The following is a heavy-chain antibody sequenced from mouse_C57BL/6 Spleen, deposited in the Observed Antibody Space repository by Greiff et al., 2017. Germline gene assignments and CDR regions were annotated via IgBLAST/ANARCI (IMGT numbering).Heavy chain of an antibody. CDR3: ARTGITTEVADY. J-gene: IGHJ2*01. CDR2: IYPGDGDT. D-gene: IGHD1-1*01. CDR1: GYAFSSSW. V-gene: IGHV1-82*01. Sequence: VQLQQSGPELVKPGASVKISCKASGYAFSSSWMNWVKQTPGKGLEWIGRIYPGDGDTNYNGKFKGKATLTADKSSSTAYMQLSSLTAEDSAVYFCARTGITTEVADYWGQGTTLTVSS.